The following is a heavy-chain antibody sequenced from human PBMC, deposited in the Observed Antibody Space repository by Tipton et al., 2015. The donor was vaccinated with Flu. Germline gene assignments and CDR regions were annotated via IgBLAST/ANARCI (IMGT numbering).Heavy chain of an antibody. CDR1: GFTVSSNY. CDR3: VRDLAAAVDY. CDR2: IYSGGST. Sequence: SLRLSCSASGFTVSSNYMSWVRQAPGKGLEWVSVIYSGGSTYYADSVKGRFTISRDNSKNTLYLQMNSLRAEDTAVYYCVRDLAAAVDYWGQGTLVTVSS. V-gene: IGHV3-66*01. J-gene: IGHJ4*02. D-gene: IGHD6-13*01.